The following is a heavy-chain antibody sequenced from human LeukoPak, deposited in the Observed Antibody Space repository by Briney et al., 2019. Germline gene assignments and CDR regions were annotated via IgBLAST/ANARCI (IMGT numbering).Heavy chain of an antibody. CDR1: GGSISSYY. Sequence: PETLSLTCTVSGGSISSYYWSWIRQSPGKGLEWIGYIYYSGSTNYNPSLKSRVTISVDTSKNQFSLKLSSVTAADTAVYYCARVIGYSGYDAFDYWGQGTLVTVSS. J-gene: IGHJ4*02. D-gene: IGHD5-12*01. V-gene: IGHV4-59*01. CDR2: IYYSGST. CDR3: ARVIGYSGYDAFDY.